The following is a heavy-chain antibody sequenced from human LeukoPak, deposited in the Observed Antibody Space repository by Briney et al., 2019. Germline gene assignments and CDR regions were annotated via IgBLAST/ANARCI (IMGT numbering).Heavy chain of an antibody. CDR2: VFGSGGSA. Sequence: GGSLRLSCVASGFAFNSYAMYGVRQAPGKGLEWVSGVFGSGGSAHYTDSVKGRFTISRDNSKNTVYLDMNSLRDEDTAIYYCGKTTAGYSSGQKPAWPVDYWGPGTLVTVSS. J-gene: IGHJ4*02. CDR3: GKTTAGYSSGQKPAWPVDY. V-gene: IGHV3-23*01. CDR1: GFAFNSYA. D-gene: IGHD2-15*01.